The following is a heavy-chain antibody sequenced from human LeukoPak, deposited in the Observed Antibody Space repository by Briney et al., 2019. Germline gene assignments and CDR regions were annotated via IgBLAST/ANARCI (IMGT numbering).Heavy chain of an antibody. CDR3: ARDPSYYYGSGSYYFDY. CDR2: ISGSSSTI. V-gene: IGHV3-48*01. Sequence: PGGSLRLSCAASGFTFSSYSMNSVRQAPGKGLEWVSYISGSSSTIYYADSVKGRFTISRDNAKNSLYLQMNSLRAEDTAVYYCARDPSYYYGSGSYYFDYWGQGTLVTVSS. J-gene: IGHJ4*02. D-gene: IGHD3-10*01. CDR1: GFTFSSYS.